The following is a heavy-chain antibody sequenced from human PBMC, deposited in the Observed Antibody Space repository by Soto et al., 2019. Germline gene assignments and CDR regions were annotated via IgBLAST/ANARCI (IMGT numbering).Heavy chain of an antibody. V-gene: IGHV4-59*01. CDR1: GGSISSYY. J-gene: IGHJ4*02. CDR3: ARQDCSSASCYPFDY. Sequence: PSETLSLTCTVSGGSISSYYWSWIRQPPGKGLEWIGYTYYRGSSNYSPSLKSRVTISVDSSRSQFSLKLSSVSAADTAVYYCARQDCSSASCYPFDYWGQGALVTVSS. D-gene: IGHD2-2*01. CDR2: TYYRGSS.